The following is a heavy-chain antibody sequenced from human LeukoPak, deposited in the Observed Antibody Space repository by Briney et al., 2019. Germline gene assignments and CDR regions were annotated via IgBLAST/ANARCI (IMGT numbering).Heavy chain of an antibody. D-gene: IGHD2-21*02. Sequence: SETLSLTCTVSGGSVIGGSYFWTWIRQPAGKGLEYIGRISTRGNTNYNPSLKSRVTISLDTSNNRFSLNLSSVTASDTAVYYCARHSGYHPLLRFDYWGQGTLVTVSS. V-gene: IGHV4-61*02. CDR3: ARHSGYHPLLRFDY. CDR2: ISTRGNT. CDR1: GGSVIGGSYF. J-gene: IGHJ4*02.